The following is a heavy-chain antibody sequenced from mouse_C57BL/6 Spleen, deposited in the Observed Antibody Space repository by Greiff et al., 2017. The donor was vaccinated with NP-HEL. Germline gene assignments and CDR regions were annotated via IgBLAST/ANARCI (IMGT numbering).Heavy chain of an antibody. Sequence: QVQLKEPGAELVRPGTSVQLSCKASGYAFTHYLIEWVKQRPGQGLAWIGVINPGSGGTNYNEKFKGKATLTADKSSSTAYMQLSSLTSEDAAGYFCARWREYAFDYWGQGTTLTVSS. CDR3: ARWREYAFDY. D-gene: IGHD5-1*01. CDR2: INPGSGGT. V-gene: IGHV1-54*01. CDR1: GYAFTHYL. J-gene: IGHJ2*01.